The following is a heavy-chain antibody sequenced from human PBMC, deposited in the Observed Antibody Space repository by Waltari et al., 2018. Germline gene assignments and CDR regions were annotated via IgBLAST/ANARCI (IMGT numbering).Heavy chain of an antibody. CDR1: GGSFASYG. V-gene: IGHV1-69*14. J-gene: IGHJ6*03. CDR2: IITTVGTT. D-gene: IGHD3-22*01. CDR3: AGGYYESSGFSFYYFYHMDV. Sequence: QVQLVQSGAEVKKPGSSVTVSCKASGGSFASYGISWVRPAPGQGREWMGGIITTVGTTNYAQKFQGRVTINADKSTSTAYMHLTSLRSEDAAVYYCAGGYYESSGFSFYYFYHMDVWGKGTTVTVSS.